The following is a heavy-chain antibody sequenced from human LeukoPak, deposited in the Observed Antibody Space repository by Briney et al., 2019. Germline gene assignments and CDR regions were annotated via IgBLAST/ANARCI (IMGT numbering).Heavy chain of an antibody. D-gene: IGHD5-12*01. CDR1: GFTFSTYS. CDR2: ISGSGRYM. Sequence: PGGSLRLSCATSGFTFSTYSMNWVRQAPGKGLEWVSSISGSGRYMYYADSAKGRFTISRDNTKNSLFLRMNSLRAEDTAVYYCARDSKEWLRFPYYYYYYYMDVWGKGTTVTISS. J-gene: IGHJ6*03. V-gene: IGHV3-21*01. CDR3: ARDSKEWLRFPYYYYYYYMDV.